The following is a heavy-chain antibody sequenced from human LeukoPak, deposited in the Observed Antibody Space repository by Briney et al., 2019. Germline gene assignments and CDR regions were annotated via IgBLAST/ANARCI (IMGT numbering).Heavy chain of an antibody. J-gene: IGHJ6*03. V-gene: IGHV3-7*01. Sequence: PGGSLRLSCAASGFTFSSYWMSWVRQAPGKGLEWVANIKQDGSEKYYVDSVKGRFTISRDNAKNSLYLQMNSLGAEDTAVYYCARDGEHSSWSNYYYYMDVWGEGTTVTVSS. CDR3: ARDGEHSSWSNYYYYMDV. CDR2: IKQDGSEK. D-gene: IGHD2-2*01. CDR1: GFTFSSYW.